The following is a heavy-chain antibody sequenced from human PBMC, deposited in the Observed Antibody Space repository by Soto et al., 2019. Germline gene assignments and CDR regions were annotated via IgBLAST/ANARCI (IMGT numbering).Heavy chain of an antibody. D-gene: IGHD3-10*01. CDR1: GFTFSTYS. CDR2: ISYDGRNK. J-gene: IGHJ4*02. CDR3: ARGYPYYYGSESMFYSDY. Sequence: QVQLVESGGGVVQPGRSLRLSCAASGFTFSTYSMHWVRQAPGKGLEWVTLISYDGRNKYYADSVKGRFTISRDNSKSTLYLQVNSLTIEDTAVYYCARGYPYYYGSESMFYSDYWGQGTLVTVSS. V-gene: IGHV3-30-3*01.